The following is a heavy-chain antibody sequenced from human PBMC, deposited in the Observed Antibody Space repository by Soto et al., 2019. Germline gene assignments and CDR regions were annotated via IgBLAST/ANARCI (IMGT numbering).Heavy chain of an antibody. V-gene: IGHV3-64*01. CDR3: ARGYCSGGSCYYYYYYMDV. D-gene: IGHD2-15*01. J-gene: IGHJ6*03. CDR1: WFSFPSCA. CDR2: ISSNGGST. Sequence: PGGSLTPSSAAPWFSFPSCAMHWVPPAPRKGLDYVLAISSNGGSTYYANSVKGRFTISRDNSKNTLYLQMGSLRAEDMAVYYCARGYCSGGSCYYYYYYMDVWGKGTTVTVSS.